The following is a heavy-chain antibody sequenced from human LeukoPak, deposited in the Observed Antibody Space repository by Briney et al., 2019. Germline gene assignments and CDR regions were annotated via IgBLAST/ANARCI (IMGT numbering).Heavy chain of an antibody. V-gene: IGHV1-69*13. CDR3: ARVSVITIFGVVIRGGAFDI. CDR2: IIPIFGTA. J-gene: IGHJ3*02. Sequence: ASVKVSCKASGGTFSSYAISWVRQAPGQGLEWMGGIIPIFGTANYAQKFQGRVTITADESTSTAYMELSSLRSEDTAVYYCARVSVITIFGVVIRGGAFDIWGQGTMVTVSS. CDR1: GGTFSSYA. D-gene: IGHD3-3*01.